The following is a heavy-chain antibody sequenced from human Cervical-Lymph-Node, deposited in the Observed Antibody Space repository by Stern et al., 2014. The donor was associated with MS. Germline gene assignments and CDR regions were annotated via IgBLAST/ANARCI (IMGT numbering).Heavy chain of an antibody. D-gene: IGHD6-6*01. CDR1: GFTFSEYR. Sequence: VQLVESGGGVVQPGTSLRLSCAASGFTFSEYRMHWVRQAPGKGLEWVALISFDGPIKKYADSVKGRLSVSRDNSKNTLYLQMNTLTIEDTAVYFCVRDGSEYSMSRYFHHWGQGTLVIVSS. V-gene: IGHV3-30-3*01. CDR3: VRDGSEYSMSRYFHH. J-gene: IGHJ1*01. CDR2: ISFDGPIK.